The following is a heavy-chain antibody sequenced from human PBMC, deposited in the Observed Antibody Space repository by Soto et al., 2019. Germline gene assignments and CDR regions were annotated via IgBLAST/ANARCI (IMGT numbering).Heavy chain of an antibody. CDR2: IWNDGSRE. CDR1: GFIFSGYG. V-gene: IGHV3-33*01. Sequence: QVQLVESGGGVVQPGRSLGLTCAASGFIFSGYGIHWVRQAPGKGLEWVAVIWNDGSREYYTDSVRGRFTISRDNSKNTVHLQMNSLRAEDTAVYYCARDVWDTNEIMRFDSWGQGTLVTVSS. CDR3: ARDVWDTNEIMRFDS. J-gene: IGHJ5*01. D-gene: IGHD2-8*01.